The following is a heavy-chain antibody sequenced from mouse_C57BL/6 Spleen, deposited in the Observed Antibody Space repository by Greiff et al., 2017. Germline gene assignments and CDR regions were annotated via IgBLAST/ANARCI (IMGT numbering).Heavy chain of an antibody. D-gene: IGHD1-1*01. J-gene: IGHJ1*03. CDR2: IDPSDSYT. Sequence: QVQLQQPGAELVMPGASVKLSCKASGYTFTSYWMHWVKQRPGQGLEWIGEIDPSDSYTNYNQKFKGKSTLTVDKSSSTAYMQLSSLTSEDSAVXYCARYPLYGSSPHWYFDVWGTGTTVTVSS. CDR3: ARYPLYGSSPHWYFDV. V-gene: IGHV1-69*01. CDR1: GYTFTSYW.